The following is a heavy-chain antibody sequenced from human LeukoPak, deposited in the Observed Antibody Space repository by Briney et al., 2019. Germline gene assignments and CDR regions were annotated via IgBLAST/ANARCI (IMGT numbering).Heavy chain of an antibody. J-gene: IGHJ5*02. CDR2: SHHGGNT. V-gene: IGHV4-59*12. Sequence: PSETLSLTCTVSGVSITSSYWSWIRQPPGKGLEWIGCSHHGGNTNYSPSLKSRVSLSVDTSKNQVSLDLRSVTAADTAVYYCARLARYCSSTSCYRGWFDPWGQGTLVTVSS. D-gene: IGHD2-2*01. CDR3: ARLARYCSSTSCYRGWFDP. CDR1: GVSITSSY.